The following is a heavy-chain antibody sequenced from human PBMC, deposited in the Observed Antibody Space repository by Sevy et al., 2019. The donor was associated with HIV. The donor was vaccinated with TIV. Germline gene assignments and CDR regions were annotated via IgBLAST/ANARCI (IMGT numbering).Heavy chain of an antibody. CDR3: ARNTAGTSYYYHYMDV. CDR1: GFTFDDYG. CDR2: INWNGAST. V-gene: IGHV3-20*04. J-gene: IGHJ6*03. D-gene: IGHD6-13*01. Sequence: GGSLRLSCAASGFTFDDYGMNWVRQAPGKGLEWVSGINWNGASTAYADSVKGRFTISRDNAKNSLYLQMNSLRAEDTALYYCARNTAGTSYYYHYMDVWGEGTTVTVSS.